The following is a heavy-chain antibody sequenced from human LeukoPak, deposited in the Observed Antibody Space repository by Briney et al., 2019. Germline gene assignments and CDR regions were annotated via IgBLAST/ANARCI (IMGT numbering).Heavy chain of an antibody. CDR2: INRGGGT. V-gene: IGHV4-34*01. CDR3: ARGTGSGSYFHG. D-gene: IGHD3-10*01. Sequence: SETLSLTCVVYGGSFSGYYWTWIRQSPGKGLEWIGEINRGGGTNYNPSLKSRATISVDTSKSQFSLKLSSVTAADTAVYYCARGTGSGSYFHGWGQGTLVTVSS. J-gene: IGHJ1*01. CDR1: GGSFSGYY.